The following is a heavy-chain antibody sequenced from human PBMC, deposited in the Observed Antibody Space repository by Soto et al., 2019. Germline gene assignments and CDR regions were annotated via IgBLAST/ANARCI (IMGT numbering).Heavy chain of an antibody. D-gene: IGHD1-1*01. CDR2: ISAYNGNT. CDR3: ARDLDTGGSYYYYYYGMDV. J-gene: IGHJ6*02. Sequence: ASVKVSCKASGYTFTSYGISWVRQAPGQGLEWMGWISAYNGNTNYAQKLQGRVTMTTDTSTSTAYMELRSLRSDDTAVYYCARDLDTGGSYYYYYYGMDVWGQGTTVTVSS. CDR1: GYTFTSYG. V-gene: IGHV1-18*01.